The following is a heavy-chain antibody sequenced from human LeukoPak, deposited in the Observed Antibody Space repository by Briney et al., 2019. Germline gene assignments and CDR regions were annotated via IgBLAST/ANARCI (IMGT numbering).Heavy chain of an antibody. CDR2: IFYDGSKT. CDR3: ARDQRSSWYDF. V-gene: IGHV3-33*01. D-gene: IGHD1-26*01. J-gene: IGHJ5*01. Sequence: GGSLRLSCAASGFTFSSYGMHWVRQAPGRGLEWVAVIFYDGSKTYYADSVKGRLTISRDNSKNTLYLQMNSLRAEDTALYYCARDQRSSWYDFWGQGTVVTVSS. CDR1: GFTFSSYG.